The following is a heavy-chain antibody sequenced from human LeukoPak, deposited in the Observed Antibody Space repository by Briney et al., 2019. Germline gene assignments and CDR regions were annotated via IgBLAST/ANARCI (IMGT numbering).Heavy chain of an antibody. CDR2: ISYDGSDK. D-gene: IGHD1-26*01. J-gene: IGHJ4*02. Sequence: GRSLRLSCAASGFTFSSYAMHWVRQAPGKGLEWVAVISYDGSDKYYADSVRGRFTISRDTSKSTLYLQMHSLRAEDTALYYCAKDKTVGDGRWEFDYWAQGTLVTVSS. CDR3: AKDKTVGDGRWEFDY. CDR1: GFTFSSYA. V-gene: IGHV3-30*04.